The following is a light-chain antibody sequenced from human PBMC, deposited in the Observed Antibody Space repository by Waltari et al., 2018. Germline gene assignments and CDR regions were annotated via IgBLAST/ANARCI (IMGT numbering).Light chain of an antibody. CDR1: SSNIGAGYD. V-gene: IGLV1-40*01. Sequence: CTGSSSNIGAGYDVHWYQHLPGTAPKLLIHGNSNRPSGVPDRFSGSKSGTSASLAITGLQADDEADYYCQSYDISLSGYVFGTGTKVTVL. CDR2: GNS. CDR3: QSYDISLSGYV. J-gene: IGLJ1*01.